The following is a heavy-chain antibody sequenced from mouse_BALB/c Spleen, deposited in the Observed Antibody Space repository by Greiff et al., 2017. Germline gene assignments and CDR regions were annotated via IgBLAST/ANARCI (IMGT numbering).Heavy chain of an antibody. Sequence: QVQLQQPGAELVRPGASVKLSCKASGYTFTSYWINWVKQRPGQGLEWIGNIYPSDSYTNYNQKFKDKATLTVDKSSSTAYMQLSSPTSEDSAVYYCTRWDDGYYRDYRAMDYWGQGTSVTVSS. CDR3: TRWDDGYYRDYRAMDY. D-gene: IGHD2-3*01. CDR1: GYTFTSYW. CDR2: IYPSDSYT. J-gene: IGHJ4*01. V-gene: IGHV1-69*02.